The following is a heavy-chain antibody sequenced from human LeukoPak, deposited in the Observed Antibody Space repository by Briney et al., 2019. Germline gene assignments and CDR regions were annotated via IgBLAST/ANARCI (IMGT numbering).Heavy chain of an antibody. CDR2: ISGSGGST. Sequence: GGSLRLSCAASGVTFSSYAMSWVRQAPGKGLEWVSAISGSGGSTYYADSVKGRFTISRDNSKNTLYLQMNSLRAEDTAVYYCAKDLLGGYSPNNDYWGQGTLVTVSS. CDR1: GVTFSSYA. D-gene: IGHD3-22*01. J-gene: IGHJ4*02. V-gene: IGHV3-23*01. CDR3: AKDLLGGYSPNNDY.